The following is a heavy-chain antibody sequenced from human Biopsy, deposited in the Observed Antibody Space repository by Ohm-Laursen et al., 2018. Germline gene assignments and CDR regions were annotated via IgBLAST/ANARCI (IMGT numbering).Heavy chain of an antibody. V-gene: IGHV1-2*02. CDR1: GYTFTGQY. J-gene: IGHJ1*01. D-gene: IGHD2-15*01. CDR2: INTHSGTT. CDR3: AKGQDLRGGAEYFQH. Sequence: GSSVKVSCKASGYTFTGQYLHWVRQVPGQGLEWMGWINTHSGTTKFAQDFQGRVTMTRDTSITTAYMELRRLRSDDTAVYYCAKGQDLRGGAEYFQHWGQGALVTVSS.